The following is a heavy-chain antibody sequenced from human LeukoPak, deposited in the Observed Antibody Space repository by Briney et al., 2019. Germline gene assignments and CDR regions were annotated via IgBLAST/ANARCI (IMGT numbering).Heavy chain of an antibody. CDR3: ARNPCSGGSCYQSWGDY. Sequence: ASVKVSCKASGYTFTGYYIHWVRQAPGQGLEWMGWVNPNSGGTNYAQKFQGGVTMTRDTSISTAYMELSRLRSDDTAVYYCARNPCSGGSCYQSWGDYWGQGTLVTVSS. J-gene: IGHJ4*02. D-gene: IGHD2-15*01. CDR1: GYTFTGYY. V-gene: IGHV1-2*02. CDR2: VNPNSGGT.